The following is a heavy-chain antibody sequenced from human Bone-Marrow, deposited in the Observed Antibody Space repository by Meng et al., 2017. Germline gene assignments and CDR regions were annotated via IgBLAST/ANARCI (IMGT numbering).Heavy chain of an antibody. Sequence: KVSCKGSGYSFTSYWSGWVRQMPGKGLEWMGIIYPGDSDTRYSPSFQGQVTISADKSISTAYLQWSSLKASDTAMYYCARLSYDILTGYYDRNYYYYGMDVWGQGTTVTVSS. D-gene: IGHD3-9*01. CDR1: GYSFTSYW. CDR3: ARLSYDILTGYYDRNYYYYGMDV. J-gene: IGHJ6*02. V-gene: IGHV5-51*01. CDR2: IYPGDSDT.